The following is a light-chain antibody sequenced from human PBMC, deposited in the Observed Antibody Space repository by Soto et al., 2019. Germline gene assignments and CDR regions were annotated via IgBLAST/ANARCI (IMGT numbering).Light chain of an antibody. CDR1: QSVSSN. J-gene: IGKJ4*01. V-gene: IGKV3-15*01. CDR2: GAS. Sequence: ETVMTQSPATLSVSPGEGATLSCRASQSVSSNLAWYQQRPGQTPRLLVYGASIRATGMSARFSGSGSGTEFPLTISSLQSEAFALYYCQQYNDWPHTFGGGPKVEIK. CDR3: QQYNDWPHT.